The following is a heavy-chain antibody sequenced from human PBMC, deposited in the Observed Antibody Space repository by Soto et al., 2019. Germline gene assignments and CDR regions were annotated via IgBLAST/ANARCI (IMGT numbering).Heavy chain of an antibody. J-gene: IGHJ6*02. CDR1: GYTFTSYA. D-gene: IGHD2-15*01. CDR3: ARSNCSGGSCYSFYGMDV. CDR2: INAGNGNT. Sequence: VASVKVSCKASGYTFTSYAMHWVRQAPGQRLEWMGWINAGNGNTKYSQKFQGRVTITRDTSAGTAYMELSSLRSEDTAVYYCARSNCSGGSCYSFYGMDVWGQGTTVTVSS. V-gene: IGHV1-3*01.